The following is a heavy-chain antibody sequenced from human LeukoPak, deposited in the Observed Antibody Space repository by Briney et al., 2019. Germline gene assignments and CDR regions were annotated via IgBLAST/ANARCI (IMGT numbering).Heavy chain of an antibody. CDR2: IKQDGSEK. J-gene: IGHJ5*01. Sequence: GGSLRLSCAASGFIFSDYWMSWVRQAPGKGLEWVANIKQDGSEKYYVDSVKGRFTISRDYTKNSLYLQMNSLRAEDTAVYYCARDGWQWFPMPDSWGRGTLVTVSS. D-gene: IGHD3-22*01. CDR3: ARDGWQWFPMPDS. V-gene: IGHV3-7*01. CDR1: GFIFSDYW.